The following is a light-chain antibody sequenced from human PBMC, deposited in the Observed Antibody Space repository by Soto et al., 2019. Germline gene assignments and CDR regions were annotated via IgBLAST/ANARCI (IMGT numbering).Light chain of an antibody. V-gene: IGLV2-11*01. J-gene: IGLJ1*01. CDR3: CSYVGSNSYV. CDR2: DVS. CDR1: SSDVGGYDY. Sequence: QSVLTQPRSVSGSPGQSVTISCAGTSSDVGGYDYVSWFQQHPGKAPKLMIYDVSKWPSGVPDRFSGSKSGNTASLTISGLQADDEADYYCCSYVGSNSYVFGGGTKVTVL.